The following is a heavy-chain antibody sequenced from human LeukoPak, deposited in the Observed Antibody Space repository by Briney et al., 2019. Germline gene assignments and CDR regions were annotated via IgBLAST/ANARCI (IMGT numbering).Heavy chain of an antibody. J-gene: IGHJ4*02. CDR1: GFTVSSNS. D-gene: IGHD4/OR15-4a*01. CDR3: ARRAGAYSHPYDY. V-gene: IGHV3-53*01. CDR2: IYSAGST. Sequence: GGSLRLSCTVSGFTVSSNSMSWVRQAPGKGLEWVSFIYSAGSTHYSDSVKGRLTISIDNSKNTLYLQINSLRAEDTSVYYCARRAGAYSHPYDYWGQGTLVTVSS.